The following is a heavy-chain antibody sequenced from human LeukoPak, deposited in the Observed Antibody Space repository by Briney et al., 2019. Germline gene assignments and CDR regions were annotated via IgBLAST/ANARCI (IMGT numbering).Heavy chain of an antibody. Sequence: SVKVSCKASGGTFSSYAISWVRQAPGQGLEWMGRIIPIFGTANYAQKFQGRVTITTDESTSTAYMELSSLRSEDTAVYYCARDDFWSDCGYYFDYWGQGTLVTVSS. CDR3: ARDDFWSDCGYYFDY. D-gene: IGHD3-3*01. CDR1: GGTFSSYA. V-gene: IGHV1-69*05. CDR2: IIPIFGTA. J-gene: IGHJ4*02.